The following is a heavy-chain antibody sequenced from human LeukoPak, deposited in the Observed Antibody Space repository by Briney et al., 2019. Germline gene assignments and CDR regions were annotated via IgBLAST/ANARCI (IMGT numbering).Heavy chain of an antibody. V-gene: IGHV4-38-2*02. J-gene: IGHJ6*03. CDR3: ARHGYYGSGSYSLYYYYYYMDV. Sequence: SETLSLTCTVSGYSISSGYFWGWIRQPPGKGLEWIGEINHSGSTNYNPSLKSRVTISVDTPKNQFSLKLSSVTAADTAVYYCARHGYYGSGSYSLYYYYYYMDVWGKGTTVTISS. CDR2: INHSGST. D-gene: IGHD3-10*01. CDR1: GYSISSGYF.